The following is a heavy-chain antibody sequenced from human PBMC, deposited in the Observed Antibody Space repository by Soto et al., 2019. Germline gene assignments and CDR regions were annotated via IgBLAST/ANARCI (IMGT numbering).Heavy chain of an antibody. J-gene: IGHJ4*02. CDR3: SISNSYGRGDF. Sequence: QVQLVQSGAEVKKPGSSVRVSCKASGGTLNSYTISWVRQAPGQGLEWMGGIIAVFGTTDYAQKFQGRVTITADQSTGTAYLDLFSLTSDDTAIYYCSISNSYGRGDFWGQGTLVTVSS. D-gene: IGHD4-17*01. V-gene: IGHV1-69*01. CDR2: IIAVFGTT. CDR1: GGTLNSYT.